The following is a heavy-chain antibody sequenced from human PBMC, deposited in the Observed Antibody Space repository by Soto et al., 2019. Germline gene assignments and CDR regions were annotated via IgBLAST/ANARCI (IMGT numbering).Heavy chain of an antibody. J-gene: IGHJ4*02. V-gene: IGHV1-2*02. CDR3: ARDTGRSLASARFDD. Sequence: QVQLVQSGAEVKKPGASVKVSCEASGYTFTGYYIHWVRQAPGQGLEWMGWINPDSGVTNNAQKLHGRVTMTGDTSISTAYMELSRLRSDDTAVYYCARDTGRSLASARFDDWGQGTLVTVSS. D-gene: IGHD2-8*02. CDR1: GYTFTGYY. CDR2: INPDSGVT.